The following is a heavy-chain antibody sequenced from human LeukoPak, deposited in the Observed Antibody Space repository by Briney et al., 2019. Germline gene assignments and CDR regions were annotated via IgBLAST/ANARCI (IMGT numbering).Heavy chain of an antibody. CDR2: IWHDGKIK. D-gene: IGHD2-8*01. CDR3: ARDRETRTSDS. CDR1: GFSFSSYG. V-gene: IGHV3-33*01. J-gene: IGHJ4*02. Sequence: PGGSLRLSCAGSGFSFSSYGMHWVRQAPGKGLEWVAVIWHDGKIKHYADSVKGRFTISRDNSKNTLYLEMNSLRAEDTGVYYCARDRETRTSDSWGQGTLVTVSS.